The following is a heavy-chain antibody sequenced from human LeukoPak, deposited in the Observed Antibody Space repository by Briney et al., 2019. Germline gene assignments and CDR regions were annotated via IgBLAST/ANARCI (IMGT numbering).Heavy chain of an antibody. V-gene: IGHV4-39*07. D-gene: IGHD3-16*01. CDR1: GGSISSSSYY. CDR2: IYYSGTA. CDR3: ARDRAVRMGGAFDI. J-gene: IGHJ3*02. Sequence: SETLSLTCTVSGGSISSSSYYWGWIRQPPGKGLEWIGSIYYSGTAYYNRSLKSRVTISVDTSKNQFSLKLSSVTAADTAVYYCARDRAVRMGGAFDIWGQGTMVTVSS.